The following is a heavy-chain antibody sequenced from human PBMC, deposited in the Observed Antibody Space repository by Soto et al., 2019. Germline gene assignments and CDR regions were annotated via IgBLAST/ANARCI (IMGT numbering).Heavy chain of an antibody. D-gene: IGHD5-12*01. CDR2: MNPNSGNT. CDR1: GYTFTSYD. V-gene: IGHV1-8*01. CDR3: ARGDSGYEVYYYYYMDV. J-gene: IGHJ6*03. Sequence: ASVKVSCKASGYTFTSYDINWVRQATGQGLEWMGWMNPNSGNTGYAQKFQGRVTMTRNTSISTAYMELSSLRSEDTAVYYCARGDSGYEVYYYYYMDVWGKGTTVTVSS.